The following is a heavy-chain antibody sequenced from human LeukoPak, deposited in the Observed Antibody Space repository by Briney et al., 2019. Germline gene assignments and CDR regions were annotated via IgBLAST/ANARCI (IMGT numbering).Heavy chain of an antibody. CDR2: IYPGDSDT. J-gene: IGHJ5*02. Sequence: GESLKISCKGSGYSFTSYWIGWVRQMPGKGLEWMGIIYPGDSDTRYSPSFQGQVTISADKSISTAYLQWSSLKASDTAMYYCARVGAYCGGDCYHWFDPWGQGTLVTVSS. D-gene: IGHD2-21*02. CDR1: GYSFTSYW. V-gene: IGHV5-51*01. CDR3: ARVGAYCGGDCYHWFDP.